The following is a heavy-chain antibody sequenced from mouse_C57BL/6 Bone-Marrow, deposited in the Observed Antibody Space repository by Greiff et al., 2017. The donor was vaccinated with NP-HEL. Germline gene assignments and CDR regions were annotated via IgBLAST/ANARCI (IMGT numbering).Heavy chain of an antibody. V-gene: IGHV1-55*01. J-gene: IGHJ1*03. Sequence: VQLQQPGAELVKPGASVKMSCKASGYTFTSYWITWVKQRPGQGLEWIGDIYPGSGSTNYNEKFKSKATLTVDTSSSTAYMQLSSLTSEDSAVYYCARYYDYDGYWYFEVWGTGTTVTVSS. CDR1: GYTFTSYW. CDR2: IYPGSGST. D-gene: IGHD2-4*01. CDR3: ARYYDYDGYWYFEV.